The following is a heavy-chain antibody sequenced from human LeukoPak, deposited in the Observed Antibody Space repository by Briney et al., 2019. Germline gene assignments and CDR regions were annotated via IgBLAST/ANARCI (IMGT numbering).Heavy chain of an antibody. Sequence: PGGSLRLSCAASGFTFSSYGMHWVRQAPGKGLEWVAVISYDGSNKYYADSVKGRFTISRDNSKNTLYLQMNSLRAEDTAVYYCARDLGYTHGFGYWGQGTLVTVSS. V-gene: IGHV3-30*03. D-gene: IGHD2-8*01. CDR3: ARDLGYTHGFGY. CDR2: ISYDGSNK. CDR1: GFTFSSYG. J-gene: IGHJ4*02.